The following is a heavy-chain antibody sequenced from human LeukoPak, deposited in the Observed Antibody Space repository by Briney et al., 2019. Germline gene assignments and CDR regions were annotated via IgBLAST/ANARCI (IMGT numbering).Heavy chain of an antibody. Sequence: GGSLRLSCAASDFSFSNYGMHWVRQAPGKGPEWVAVILYDGNNKHYAESVKGRFTISRDNSNNTLYLQMNSLRPEDTAVYYCAKDRLFGSGLNGPHYYYGMDVWGQGTTVTVSS. D-gene: IGHD1-26*01. CDR3: AKDRLFGSGLNGPHYYYGMDV. CDR1: DFSFSNYG. V-gene: IGHV3-30*18. CDR2: ILYDGNNK. J-gene: IGHJ6*02.